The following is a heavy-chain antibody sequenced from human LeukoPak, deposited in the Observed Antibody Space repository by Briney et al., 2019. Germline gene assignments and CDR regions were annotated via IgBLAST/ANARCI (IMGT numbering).Heavy chain of an antibody. J-gene: IGHJ4*02. V-gene: IGHV5-51*01. D-gene: IGHD2-21*02. CDR3: ARQPLVRDCGGDCEFDY. CDR2: IYPGDSNT. Sequence: GESLKISCKGSGYSFSNYWIGWVRQMPGKGLEWMGIIYPGDSNTRYSPSFQGQVTISADKSISTAYLQWTSLKAPDTAIYYCARQPLVRDCGGDCEFDYWGQGTRVSVSS. CDR1: GYSFSNYW.